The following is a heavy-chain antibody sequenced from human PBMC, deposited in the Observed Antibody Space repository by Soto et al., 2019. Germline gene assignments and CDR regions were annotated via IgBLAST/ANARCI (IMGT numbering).Heavy chain of an antibody. CDR3: ARDSSGAGGAPYYYYYGMDV. V-gene: IGHV1-2*02. Sequence: GASVKVSCKASGYTFTGYYMHWVRQAPGQGXEWMGWINPNSGGTNYAQKFQGRVTMTRDTSISTAYMELSRLRSDDTAVYYCARDSSGAGGAPYYYYYGMDVWGQGTTVTVCS. J-gene: IGHJ6*02. CDR1: GYTFTGYY. D-gene: IGHD2-15*01. CDR2: INPNSGGT.